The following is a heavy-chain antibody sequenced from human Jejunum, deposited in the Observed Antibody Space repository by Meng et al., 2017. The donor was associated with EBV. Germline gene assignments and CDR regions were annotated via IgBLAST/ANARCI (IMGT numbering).Heavy chain of an antibody. CDR1: GDSVSSNSVA. J-gene: IGHJ4*02. Sequence: QVQLQQSGPGLVQPSQTPSLTCDISGDSVSSNSVAWNWIRQSPSRGLEWLGRTYYRSKWYNVYSASVRSRMTIIPDTSKNQFSLKLISVTAADTAAYYCARQGPSGRTFDYWGQGTLVTVSS. D-gene: IGHD1-26*01. CDR3: ARQGPSGRTFDY. CDR2: TYYRSKWYN. V-gene: IGHV6-1*01.